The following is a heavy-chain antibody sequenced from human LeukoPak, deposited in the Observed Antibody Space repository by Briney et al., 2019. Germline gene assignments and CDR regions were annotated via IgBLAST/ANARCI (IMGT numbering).Heavy chain of an antibody. CDR3: ARDFETWIQPRAYGMDV. CDR1: GFTFSSYG. D-gene: IGHD5-18*01. Sequence: GGSLRLSCAASGFTFSSYGMHWVRQAPGKGLEWVAFIRYDGSNKYYADSVKGRFTISRDNSKNTLYLQMNSLRAEDTAVYYCARDFETWIQPRAYGMDVWGQGTTVTVSS. J-gene: IGHJ6*02. V-gene: IGHV3-30*02. CDR2: IRYDGSNK.